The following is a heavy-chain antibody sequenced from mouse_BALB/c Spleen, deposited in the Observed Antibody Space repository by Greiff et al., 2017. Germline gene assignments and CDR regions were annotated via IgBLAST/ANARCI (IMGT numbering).Heavy chain of an antibody. CDR3: AAYYYGYYAMDY. Sequence: VQVVESGPGLVQPSQSLSITCTVSGFSLTSYGVHWVRQSPGKGLEWLGVIWSGGSTDYNAAFISRLSISKDNSKSQVFFKMNSLQANDTAIYYCAAYYYGYYAMDYWGQGTSVTVSS. D-gene: IGHD1-1*01. CDR2: IWSGGST. CDR1: GFSLTSYG. J-gene: IGHJ4*01. V-gene: IGHV2-2*02.